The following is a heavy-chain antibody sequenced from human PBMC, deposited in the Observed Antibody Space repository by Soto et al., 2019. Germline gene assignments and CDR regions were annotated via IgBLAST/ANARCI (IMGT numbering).Heavy chain of an antibody. CDR2: IYSGGST. Sequence: GGSLRLSCAASGFTVSSNYMSWVRQAPGKGLEWVSVIYSGGSTYYADSVKGRFTISRDNSKNTLYLQMNSLRAEDTAVYYCASSSGYHYYYYGMDVWGQGTTVTVSS. V-gene: IGHV3-53*01. D-gene: IGHD3-10*01. CDR1: GFTVSSNY. J-gene: IGHJ6*02. CDR3: ASSSGYHYYYYGMDV.